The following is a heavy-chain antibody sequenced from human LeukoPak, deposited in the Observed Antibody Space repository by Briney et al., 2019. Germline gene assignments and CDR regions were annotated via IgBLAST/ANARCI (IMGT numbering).Heavy chain of an antibody. V-gene: IGHV3-48*01. J-gene: IGHJ5*02. CDR3: ARSRGGGITIFKTPRPAFDP. CDR2: ISGSSSTI. D-gene: IGHD3-3*01. CDR1: GFTFSSYT. Sequence: GGSLRLSCAASGFTFSSYTMNWVRQAPGKGPEWISYISGSSSTIYYVDSVMGRFTISRDNAKNSLYLQMNSLRVEDTAVYYCARSRGGGITIFKTPRPAFDPWGQGTLVTVSS.